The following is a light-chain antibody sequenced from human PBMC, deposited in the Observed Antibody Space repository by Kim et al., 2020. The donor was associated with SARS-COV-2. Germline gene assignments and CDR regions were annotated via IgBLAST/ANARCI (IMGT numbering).Light chain of an antibody. V-gene: IGKV1-5*03. J-gene: IGKJ4*01. CDR1: EFITSW. Sequence: DVQMTQSPSTLSASIGDRVTITCRASEFITSWLAWYQQKPGKAPKVLIYKASTLATGVPSRFSGSGSGTDFTLTINSLQPDDFATYYCQQYNTYPLTFGGGTKVDIK. CDR3: QQYNTYPLT. CDR2: KAS.